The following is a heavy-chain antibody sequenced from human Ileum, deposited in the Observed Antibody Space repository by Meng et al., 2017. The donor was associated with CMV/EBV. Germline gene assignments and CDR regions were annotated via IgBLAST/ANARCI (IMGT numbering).Heavy chain of an antibody. CDR2: INSDGSST. D-gene: IGHD6-19*01. CDR1: GFTFSSYW. J-gene: IGHJ6*02. CDR3: ARAVREWGSGYGMDV. Sequence: GESLKISCAASGFTFSSYWMHWVRQAPGKGLVWVSRINSDGSSTSYADSVKGRFTISRDNAKNTLYLQMNSLRAEDTAVYYCARAVREWGSGYGMDVWGQGTTVTVSS. V-gene: IGHV3-74*01.